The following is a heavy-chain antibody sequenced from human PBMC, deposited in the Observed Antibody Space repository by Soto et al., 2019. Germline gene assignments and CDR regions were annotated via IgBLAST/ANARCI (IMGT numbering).Heavy chain of an antibody. CDR1: GGTFSSYS. D-gene: IGHD1-26*01. V-gene: IGHV1-69*01. CDR3: ARDGGRPSGGIDS. CDR2: IIPIFGTA. Sequence: QVQLVQSGAEVKKPGSSVKVSCKASGGTFSSYSINWVRQAPGQGLEWMGEIIPIFGTANYAQKFQGRVTITADESTSTAYMELSSLRSEDTAVHYSARDGGRPSGGIDSWGQGTLVTVSS. J-gene: IGHJ4*02.